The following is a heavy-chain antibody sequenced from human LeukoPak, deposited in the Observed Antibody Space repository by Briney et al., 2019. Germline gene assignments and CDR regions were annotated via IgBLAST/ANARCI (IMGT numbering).Heavy chain of an antibody. V-gene: IGHV5-51*01. CDR3: ARSNSGWFLDYFDS. Sequence: GESLKISCKGSGYSFTNHWIGWVRQMPGKGLEWMGIINPDDSNTRFSPSFQGQVTFSADRSIATAYLQWNSLKASDTAIYYCARSNSGWFLDYFDSWGQGTLVTVSS. J-gene: IGHJ4*02. CDR2: INPDDSNT. D-gene: IGHD6-19*01. CDR1: GYSFTNHW.